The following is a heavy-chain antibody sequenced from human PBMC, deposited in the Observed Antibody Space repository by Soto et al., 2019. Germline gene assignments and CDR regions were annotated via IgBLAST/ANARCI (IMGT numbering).Heavy chain of an antibody. CDR2: IIPLVGTP. V-gene: IGHV1-69*01. CDR1: GGTFSTYA. J-gene: IGHJ4*02. Sequence: QVQLVQSGAEVKKPGSSVKVSCKASGGTFSTYAISWLRQAPGQGLEWMGGIIPLVGTPNYAQRFQGIVTSTADESTSTAYVELSRLRSEDTAVYYCARDRDDYGSGNYYNRIDFWGQGTLVTVSS. CDR3: ARDRDDYGSGNYYNRIDF. D-gene: IGHD3-10*01.